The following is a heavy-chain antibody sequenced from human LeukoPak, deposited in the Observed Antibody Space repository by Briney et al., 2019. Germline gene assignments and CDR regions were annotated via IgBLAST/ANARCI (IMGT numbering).Heavy chain of an antibody. CDR1: GFTFSSYA. D-gene: IGHD2-15*01. J-gene: IGHJ4*02. CDR2: ISYDESNK. CDR3: ARRWQFDY. Sequence: HPGRSLRLSCAASGFTFSSYAMHWVRQAPGKGLEWVAVISYDESNKYYADSVKGRFTISRDNSKNTLYLQMNSLRAEDTAVYYCARRWQFDYWGQGTLVTVSS. V-gene: IGHV3-30*04.